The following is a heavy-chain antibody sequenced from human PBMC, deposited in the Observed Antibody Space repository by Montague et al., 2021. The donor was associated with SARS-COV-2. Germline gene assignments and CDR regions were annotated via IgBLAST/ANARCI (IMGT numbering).Heavy chain of an antibody. CDR3: ARTYYDILTGYYNRGAFDI. CDR1: GGSISSYY. CDR2: IYYSGST. D-gene: IGHD3-9*01. J-gene: IGHJ3*02. Sequence: SETLSLTCTVSGGSISSYYWSWIRQPPGKGLEWIGYIYYSGSTNXNPSLKSRVTISVDTSKNQFSLKLSSVTAADTAVYYCARTYYDILTGYYNRGAFDIWGRGTMVTVSS. V-gene: IGHV4-59*08.